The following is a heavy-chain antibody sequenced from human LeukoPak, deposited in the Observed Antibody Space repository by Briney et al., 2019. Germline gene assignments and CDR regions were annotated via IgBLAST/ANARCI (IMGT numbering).Heavy chain of an antibody. CDR1: GFTVSFNY. Sequence: GGSLRLSCAASGFTVSFNYMSWVRQAPGKGLEWVAGISGSGGGTNYADSVKGRFTISRDNNKNTLYLQMNSLRAEDTAVYFCAKRGVVIRVILVGFHKEAYYFDSWGQRALVTVSS. J-gene: IGHJ4*02. V-gene: IGHV3-23*01. D-gene: IGHD3-22*01. CDR3: AKRGVVIRVILVGFHKEAYYFDS. CDR2: ISGSGGGT.